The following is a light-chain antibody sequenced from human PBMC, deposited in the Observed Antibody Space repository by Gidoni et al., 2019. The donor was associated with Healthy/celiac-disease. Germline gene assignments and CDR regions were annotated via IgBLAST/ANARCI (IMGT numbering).Light chain of an antibody. CDR3: QQLNSYPQLT. J-gene: IGKJ4*01. CDR2: AAS. CDR1: EGISRY. Sequence: DIQLTQSPSFLSASVGDRVTITCRASEGISRYLAWYQQKPGKAPKLLIYAASTWQSGVPSRFSGSGSGTEFTLTISSLQPEDFATYYCQQLNSYPQLTFGGXTKVEIK. V-gene: IGKV1-9*01.